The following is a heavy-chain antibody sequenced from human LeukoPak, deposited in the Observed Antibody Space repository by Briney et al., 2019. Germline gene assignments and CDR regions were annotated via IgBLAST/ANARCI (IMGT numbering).Heavy chain of an antibody. CDR2: IYSGGST. Sequence: PSETLSLTCAVYGGSFSGYYWSWVRQAPGKGLEWVSVIYSGGSTYYADSVKGRFTISRDNSKNTLYLQMNSLRAEDTAVYYCARDKYCSGGSCYSGYWGQGTLVTVSS. J-gene: IGHJ4*02. CDR3: ARDKYCSGGSCYSGY. D-gene: IGHD2-15*01. V-gene: IGHV3-66*01. CDR1: GGSFSGYY.